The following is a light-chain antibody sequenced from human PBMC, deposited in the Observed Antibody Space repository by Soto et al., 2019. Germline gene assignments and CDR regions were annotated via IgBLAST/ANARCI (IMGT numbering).Light chain of an antibody. Sequence: IQMNQSPSTLSASVGDRVTITCRASQSISSWLAWYQQKPGKAPRLLIYKASNLESGVPSRFSGSGSGTEFTLTISSLQPDDSATYYCQQYNDNWTFGQGTKVDIK. V-gene: IGKV1-5*03. CDR3: QQYNDNWT. CDR1: QSISSW. J-gene: IGKJ1*01. CDR2: KAS.